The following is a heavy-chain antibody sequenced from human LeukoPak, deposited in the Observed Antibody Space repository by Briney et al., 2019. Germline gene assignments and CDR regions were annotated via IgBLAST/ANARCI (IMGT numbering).Heavy chain of an antibody. Sequence: GGSLRLSCAASGITFSSHAMTWVRQAPGKGLEWVSSISGSADSEYYADSVRGRFSISRDNFKNTLYLQTTSLRAEDTAMYYCAKDPSLYCGGGTCYLDSWGQGTLVTVSS. CDR1: GITFSSHA. J-gene: IGHJ4*02. V-gene: IGHV3-23*01. CDR3: AKDPSLYCGGGTCYLDS. CDR2: ISGSADSE. D-gene: IGHD2-15*01.